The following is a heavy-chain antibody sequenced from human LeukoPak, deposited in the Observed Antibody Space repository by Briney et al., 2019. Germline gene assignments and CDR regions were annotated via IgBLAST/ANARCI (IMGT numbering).Heavy chain of an antibody. CDR1: GFTFSSYA. D-gene: IGHD1-26*01. J-gene: IGHJ3*02. V-gene: IGHV3-30-3*01. Sequence: GRSLRLSCAASGFTFSSYAMHWVRQAPGKGLEWAAVISYDGSNKYYADSVKGRFTISRDNSKNTLYLQMNSLRAEDTAVYYCARAGRELLDAFDIWGQGTMVTVSS. CDR2: ISYDGSNK. CDR3: ARAGRELLDAFDI.